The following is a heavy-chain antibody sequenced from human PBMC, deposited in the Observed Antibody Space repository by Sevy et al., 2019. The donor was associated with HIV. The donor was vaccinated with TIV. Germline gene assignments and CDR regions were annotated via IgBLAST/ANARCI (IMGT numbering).Heavy chain of an antibody. CDR3: ARGQITGAKPDYFDY. CDR1: GFTFSNYW. D-gene: IGHD1-7*01. J-gene: IGHJ4*02. V-gene: IGHV3-7*01. Sequence: GGSLRLSCPVSGFTFSNYWMSWVRQAPGKGLECVANINQDGGEKYYLDSVKGRFFVSRDNAKNSLYLQMDSLRAEDTAVYYCARGQITGAKPDYFDYWGQGTLVTVSS. CDR2: INQDGGEK.